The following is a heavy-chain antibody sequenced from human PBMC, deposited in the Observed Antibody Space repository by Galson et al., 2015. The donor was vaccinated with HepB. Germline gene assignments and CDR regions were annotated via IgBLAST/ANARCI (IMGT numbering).Heavy chain of an antibody. J-gene: IGHJ4*02. D-gene: IGHD3-3*01. CDR3: AKETTIFGVVIDYFDY. V-gene: IGHV3-30*18. CDR1: GFTFSSYG. Sequence: SLRLSCAASGFTFSSYGMHWVRQAPGKGLEWVAVISYDGSNKYYGDSVKGRFTISRDNSKNTLYLQMNSLRAEDTAVYYCAKETTIFGVVIDYFDYWGQGTLVTVSS. CDR2: ISYDGSNK.